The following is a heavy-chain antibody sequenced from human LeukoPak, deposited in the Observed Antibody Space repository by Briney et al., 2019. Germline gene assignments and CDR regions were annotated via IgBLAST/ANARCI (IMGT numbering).Heavy chain of an antibody. V-gene: IGHV3-74*01. Sequence: GGSLRLSCAASGFTFSSYWMHWVRQAPGKGLVWVSGIDNYDSTTIYADSVKGRFTISSDNAKNSLYLQMNSLRAEDTAVYYCARDLGVAYCGGDCYSGYDYWGQGTLVTVSS. CDR3: ARDLGVAYCGGDCYSGYDY. CDR1: GFTFSSYW. D-gene: IGHD2-21*02. J-gene: IGHJ4*02. CDR2: IDNYDSTT.